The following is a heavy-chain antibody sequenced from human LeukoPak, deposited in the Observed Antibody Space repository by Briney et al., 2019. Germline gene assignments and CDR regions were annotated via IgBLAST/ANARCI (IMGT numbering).Heavy chain of an antibody. CDR2: IRYDGSNK. J-gene: IGHJ4*02. V-gene: IGHV3-30*02. D-gene: IGHD1-26*01. Sequence: IRYDGSNKYYADSVKGRFTISRDNSKNTLYLQMNSLRAEDTAVYYCAKDPGGSYGGDYFDYWGQGTLVTVSS. CDR3: AKDPGGSYGGDYFDY.